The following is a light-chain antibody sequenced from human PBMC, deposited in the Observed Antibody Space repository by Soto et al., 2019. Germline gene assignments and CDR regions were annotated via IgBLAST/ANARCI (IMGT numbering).Light chain of an antibody. CDR2: GGS. CDR1: QSVNSN. V-gene: IGKV3-15*01. CDR3: QQYNNWPQT. J-gene: IGKJ1*01. Sequence: EIVMTQSPVTLSVSPGERATLSCRASQSVNSNLAWYQQKPGQTPRLLIYGGSNRATGIPARFSGSGSGTDFTLTISSLESEDFAVYYCQQYNNWPQTFGQGTKVEIK.